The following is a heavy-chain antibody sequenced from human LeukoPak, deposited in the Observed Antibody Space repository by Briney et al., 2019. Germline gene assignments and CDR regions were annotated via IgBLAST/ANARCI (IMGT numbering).Heavy chain of an antibody. J-gene: IGHJ4*02. Sequence: GGSLRLSCAASGFTFSSYAMHSVRQAPGKGLEWVAVISYDGSNKYYADSVKGRFTISRDNSKNTLYLQMNSLRAEDTAVYYCASDQAAAGTFDYWGQGTLVTVSS. D-gene: IGHD6-13*01. CDR3: ASDQAAAGTFDY. V-gene: IGHV3-30-3*01. CDR1: GFTFSSYA. CDR2: ISYDGSNK.